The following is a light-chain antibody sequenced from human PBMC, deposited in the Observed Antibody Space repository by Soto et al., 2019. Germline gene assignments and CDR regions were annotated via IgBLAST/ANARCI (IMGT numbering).Light chain of an antibody. CDR1: SSDVGGSNY. CDR3: SSYTGSSTYVV. CDR2: DVS. V-gene: IGLV2-14*01. J-gene: IGLJ2*01. Sequence: QSVLTQPASVSGSPGQSSTISCTGTSSDVGGSNYVSWYQQHPGKAPKLMIYDVSNRTSGVSNRFSGSKSGNTASLTISGLQAEDEADYYFSSYTGSSTYVVFGGGTKLTVL.